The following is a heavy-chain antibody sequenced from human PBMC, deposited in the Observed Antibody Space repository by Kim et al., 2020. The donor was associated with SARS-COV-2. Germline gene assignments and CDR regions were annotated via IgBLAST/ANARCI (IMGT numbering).Heavy chain of an antibody. J-gene: IGHJ4*02. CDR1: GFNLYVYD. CDR2: IIRDVGYS. CDR3: AQGRQWLIIN. D-gene: IGHD6-19*01. V-gene: IGHV3-43*02. Sequence: GGSLSLSCFTSGFNLYVYDIHCFRQLPWKCLELVSLIIRDVGYSYYADFVKGRFTISRHNSKKAVNLQMDSLIAEDTAFYYCAQGRQWLIINWGQGTQVTVSS.